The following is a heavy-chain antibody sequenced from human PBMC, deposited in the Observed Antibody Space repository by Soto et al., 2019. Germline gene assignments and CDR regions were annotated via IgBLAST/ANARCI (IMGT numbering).Heavy chain of an antibody. CDR1: GGSFSGYY. Sequence: QVQLQQWGAGLLKPSETLSLTCGVYGGSFSGYYWSWIRQPPGKGLEWMGDVNDSGSTNYNPSLKNRFAISEDTSKNQYPLELSSVTAADTALYYCARKYLPYYGSGSPYGMDVWGQGTTVTVSS. D-gene: IGHD3-10*01. V-gene: IGHV4-34*01. CDR3: ARKYLPYYGSGSPYGMDV. CDR2: VNDSGST. J-gene: IGHJ6*02.